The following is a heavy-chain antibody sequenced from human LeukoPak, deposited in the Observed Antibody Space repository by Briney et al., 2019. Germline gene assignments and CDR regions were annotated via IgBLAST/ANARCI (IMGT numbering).Heavy chain of an antibody. D-gene: IGHD3-10*01. CDR2: INHSGSP. CDR1: GGSFSGYY. Sequence: PSETLSLTCAVYGGSFSGYYWSWIRQPPGKGLEWIGEINHSGSPNYNPSLKSRVTISIDTSKNQFSLKLSPVTAADTAVYYCARDLSDYYGSGSYCDYWGQGTLVTVSS. J-gene: IGHJ4*02. CDR3: ARDLSDYYGSGSYCDY. V-gene: IGHV4-34*01.